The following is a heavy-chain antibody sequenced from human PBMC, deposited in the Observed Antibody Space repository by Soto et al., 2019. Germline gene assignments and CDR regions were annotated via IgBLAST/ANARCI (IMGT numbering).Heavy chain of an antibody. CDR2: ISYDGSNK. V-gene: IGHV3-30-3*01. D-gene: IGHD6-19*01. Sequence: GGSLRLSCAASGFTFSSYAMHWVRQAPGKGLEWVAVISYDGSNKYYADSVKGRFTISRDNSKNTLYLQMNSLRAEDTAVYYCARDRYSSGWVDYWGQGTLVTVSS. CDR1: GFTFSSYA. J-gene: IGHJ4*02. CDR3: ARDRYSSGWVDY.